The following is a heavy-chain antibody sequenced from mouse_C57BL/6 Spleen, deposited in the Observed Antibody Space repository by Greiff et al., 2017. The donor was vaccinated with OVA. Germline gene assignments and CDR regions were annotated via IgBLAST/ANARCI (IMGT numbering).Heavy chain of an antibody. CDR1: GYAFTNYL. J-gene: IGHJ2*01. V-gene: IGHV1-54*01. CDR2: INPGSGGT. D-gene: IGHD2-10*02. CDR3: ARSPSNHYFDY. Sequence: VHLVESGAELVRPGTSVKVSCKASGYAFTNYLIEWVKQRPGQGLEWIGVINPGSGGTNYNEKFKGKATLTADKSSSTAYMQLSSLTSEDSAVYFCARSPSNHYFDYWGQGTTLTVSS.